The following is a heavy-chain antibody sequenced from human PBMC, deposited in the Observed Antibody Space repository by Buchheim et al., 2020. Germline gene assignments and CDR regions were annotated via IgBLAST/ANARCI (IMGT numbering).Heavy chain of an antibody. Sequence: QVQLQESGPGLVKPSQTLSLTCTVSGGSISSGDYYWSWIRQPPGKGLEWIGYIYYSGSTYYNPSLKRRVTISVDTSQNQFSLKLSSVTAADTAVYYCARAGRYYDFWSGYSNPNWFDPWGQGTL. CDR3: ARAGRYYDFWSGYSNPNWFDP. J-gene: IGHJ5*02. D-gene: IGHD3-3*01. CDR2: IYYSGST. CDR1: GGSISSGDYY. V-gene: IGHV4-30-4*01.